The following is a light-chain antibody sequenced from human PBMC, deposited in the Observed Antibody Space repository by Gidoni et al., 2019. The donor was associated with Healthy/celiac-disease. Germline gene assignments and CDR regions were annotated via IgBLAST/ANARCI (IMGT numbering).Light chain of an antibody. V-gene: IGLV1-40*01. CDR1: RSNIGAGYD. J-gene: IGLJ1*01. CDR3: QSYDSSLSVNYV. CDR2: GNS. Sequence: QSVLTQPPSVSGAPGQRVTISCTGSRSNIGAGYDVHWYQQLPGTAPKLLIYGNSNRPSGVPDRFSGSKSGTSASLAITGLQAEDEADYYCQSYDSSLSVNYVFGTGTKVTVL.